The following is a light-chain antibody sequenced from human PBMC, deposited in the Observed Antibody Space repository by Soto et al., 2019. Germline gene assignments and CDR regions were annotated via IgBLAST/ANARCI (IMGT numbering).Light chain of an antibody. Sequence: QPVLTQPASVSGSPGQSITISCTGTSSDVGGYNYVSWYQQHPGKAPKLMIYEVSNRPSGASNRFSGSKSGNTASLTISGLQAEDEADYYCSSYTSSSTLAFCGGTKLTVL. CDR2: EVS. J-gene: IGLJ2*01. V-gene: IGLV2-14*01. CDR1: SSDVGGYNY. CDR3: SSYTSSSTLA.